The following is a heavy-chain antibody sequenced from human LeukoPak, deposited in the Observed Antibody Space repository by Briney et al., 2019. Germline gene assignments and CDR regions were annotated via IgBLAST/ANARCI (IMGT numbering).Heavy chain of an antibody. D-gene: IGHD6-25*01. J-gene: IGHJ6*03. CDR2: ISSSSTTI. V-gene: IGHV3-48*01. Sequence: GGSLRLSCAASGFTFSSYSMNWVRQAPGKGLEWVSSISSSSTTIYYADSVKGRFTISRDNAKNSLYLQMNSLRADDTAVYYCARFAAGGSYYYYMDVWGKGTTVTVSS. CDR3: ARFAAGGSYYYYMDV. CDR1: GFTFSSYS.